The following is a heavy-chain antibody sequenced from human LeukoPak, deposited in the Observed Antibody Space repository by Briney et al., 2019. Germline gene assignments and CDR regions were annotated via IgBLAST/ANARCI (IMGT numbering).Heavy chain of an antibody. CDR3: ARGGPYYYGSGSSLGYFQH. CDR2: INHSGST. V-gene: IGHV4-34*01. Sequence: SETLSLTCAVYGGSFSGYYWSWIRQPPGKGLEWIGEINHSGSTNYNPSLKSRVTISVDTSKNQFSLKLSSVTAADTAVYYCARGGPYYYGSGSSLGYFQHWGQGTLVTVSS. J-gene: IGHJ1*01. CDR1: GGSFSGYY. D-gene: IGHD3-10*01.